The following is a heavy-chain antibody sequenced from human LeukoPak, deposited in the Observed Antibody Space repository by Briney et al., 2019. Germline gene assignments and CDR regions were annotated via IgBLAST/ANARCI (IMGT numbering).Heavy chain of an antibody. J-gene: IGHJ6*04. CDR1: GFTFSSYS. CDR2: ISSSSSYI. Sequence: GGSLRLSCAASGFTFSSYSMNWVRQAPGKGLEWVSSISSSSSYIYYADSVKGRFTISRDNAKDSLYLQMNSLRAEDTAVYYCARLAHYGDYYYYYGMDVWGKGTTVTVSS. D-gene: IGHD4-17*01. CDR3: ARLAHYGDYYYYYGMDV. V-gene: IGHV3-21*01.